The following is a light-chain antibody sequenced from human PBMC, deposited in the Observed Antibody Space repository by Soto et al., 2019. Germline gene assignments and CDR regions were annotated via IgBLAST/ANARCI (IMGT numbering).Light chain of an antibody. V-gene: IGLV1-40*01. CDR3: QSYDSSLSGSV. CDR1: SSNIGAHYY. J-gene: IGLJ3*02. Sequence: QSVLTQPPSVSGAPGQRVTISCTVSSSNIGAHYYIHWYQQLPGTAPKLLIYGNSNRPSGVPDRFSGSKSGTSASLAITGLQAEDEADYYCQSYDSSLSGSVFGGWTKLIVL. CDR2: GNS.